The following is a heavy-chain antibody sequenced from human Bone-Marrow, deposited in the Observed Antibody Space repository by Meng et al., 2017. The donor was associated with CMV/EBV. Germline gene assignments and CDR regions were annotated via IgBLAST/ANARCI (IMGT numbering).Heavy chain of an antibody. J-gene: IGHJ4*02. CDR2: MSPNSGNA. Sequence: ASGYPFSTYDINWVRQAPGQGLEWVGWMSPNSGNADFAEKFQGRVSITRNISIRTAYIELRSLTSDDTAVYYCARGLPAGTTIRLDYWGQGTLVTVSS. V-gene: IGHV1-8*03. CDR3: ARGLPAGTTIRLDY. CDR1: GYPFSTYD. D-gene: IGHD1-14*01.